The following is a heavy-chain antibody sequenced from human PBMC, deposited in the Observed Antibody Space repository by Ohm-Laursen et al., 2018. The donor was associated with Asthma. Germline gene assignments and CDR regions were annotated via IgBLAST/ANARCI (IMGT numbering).Heavy chain of an antibody. CDR1: GFTFTTFW. CDR2: INSDGRNT. Sequence: SLRLSCAASGFTFTTFWMHWVRQAPGKGLVWVSRINSDGRNTIYADSVKGRFTISRDNSKNTLDLQMNSLGAEDTAVYYCAKDGGFNYGYGFHYWGQGTLVTVSS. V-gene: IGHV3-74*01. D-gene: IGHD5-18*01. CDR3: AKDGGFNYGYGFHY. J-gene: IGHJ4*02.